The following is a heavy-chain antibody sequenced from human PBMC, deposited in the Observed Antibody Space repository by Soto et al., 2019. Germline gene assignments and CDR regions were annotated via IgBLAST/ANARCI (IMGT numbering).Heavy chain of an antibody. Sequence: ASVKVSCKASGYTFTSYAMHWVRQAPGQRLEWMGWINAGNGNTKYSQKFQGRVTISVDTSKNPFSLKLSSVTAADTAVYYCASYYGGNSICSNWGQGTLVTVSS. CDR2: INAGNGNT. CDR1: GYTFTSYA. D-gene: IGHD4-17*01. CDR3: ASYYGGNSICSN. V-gene: IGHV1-3*01. J-gene: IGHJ4*02.